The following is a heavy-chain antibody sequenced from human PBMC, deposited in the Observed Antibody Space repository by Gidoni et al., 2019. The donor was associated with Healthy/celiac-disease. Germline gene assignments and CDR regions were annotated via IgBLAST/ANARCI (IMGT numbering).Heavy chain of an antibody. CDR2: INPNSGGT. CDR1: GYTFTGHY. D-gene: IGHD6-19*01. Sequence: QVQLVQSGAEVKKPGASVKVSCQASGYTFTGHYLHWVRQAPGQGLEWMGWINPNSGGTNYAQKFQGWVTMTRDTSISTAYMELSRLRSDDTAVYYCAREPRVWLGARYYYYGMDVWGQGTTVTVSS. CDR3: AREPRVWLGARYYYYGMDV. V-gene: IGHV1-2*04. J-gene: IGHJ6*02.